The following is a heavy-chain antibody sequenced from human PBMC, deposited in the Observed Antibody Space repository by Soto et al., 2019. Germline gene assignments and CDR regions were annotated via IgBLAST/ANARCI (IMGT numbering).Heavy chain of an antibody. CDR3: ARTCFGHHLHCFDS. V-gene: IGHV6-1*01. D-gene: IGHD3-16*01. Sequence: QVPLQQSGPGLVKPSQTLSLTCAISGDSVSSNTVAWNWIRQSPSRGFEWLGRTYYRSKWYDDYAESVKITITINPDPSKNHFSLHLNSVTLEDTAVSYCARTCFGHHLHCFDSWGQGTLLTVSS. J-gene: IGHJ5*01. CDR2: TYYRSKWYD. CDR1: GDSVSSNTVA.